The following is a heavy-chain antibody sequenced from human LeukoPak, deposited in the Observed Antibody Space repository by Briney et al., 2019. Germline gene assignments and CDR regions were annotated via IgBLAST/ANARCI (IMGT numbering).Heavy chain of an antibody. CDR2: ISGSGGST. J-gene: IGHJ4*02. CDR1: GFTFXSYA. V-gene: IGHV3-23*01. D-gene: IGHD2-21*01. CDR3: AKDQHPFKDYYFDY. Sequence: GSLRLSCAXSGFTFXSYAMSWVRQAPGKGLVWVSAISGSGGSTYYADSVKGRFTISRDNSKNTLYLQMNSLRAEDTAVYYCAKDQHPFKDYYFDYWGQGTLVTVSS.